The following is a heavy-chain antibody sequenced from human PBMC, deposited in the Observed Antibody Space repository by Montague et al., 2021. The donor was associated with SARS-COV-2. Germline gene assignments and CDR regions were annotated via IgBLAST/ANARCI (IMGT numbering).Heavy chain of an antibody. V-gene: IGHV4-34*01. Sequence: SETLSLTCAVSRGSFSNYYWTWIRQSPGKGLEWIGEINHGGAPNYNPSLKSRVTISLDTSKKQISLKLNSVTVADTAVFFCARGRPVQGSCRHSDWSSSGALDIWGQGTLVIVSS. D-gene: IGHD3-9*01. CDR3: ARGRPVQGSCRHSDWSSSGALDI. J-gene: IGHJ3*02. CDR1: RGSFSNYY. CDR2: INHGGAP.